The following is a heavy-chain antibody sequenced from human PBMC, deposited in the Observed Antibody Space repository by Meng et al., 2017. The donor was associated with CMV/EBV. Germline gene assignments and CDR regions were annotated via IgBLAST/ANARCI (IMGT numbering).Heavy chain of an antibody. J-gene: IGHJ5*02. D-gene: IGHD6-13*01. CDR2: IYWDDDK. Sequence: IALMGSVPTLETHTQTLPLTCTFSGFSLSTSGVGVGWIRQPTGKSLEWLSLIYWDDDKRYSPSLKSRLTITKDTSKDQVVLTMTNMDPVDTATYYCAHKGRRMAAAGINWFDPWGRGTLVTVSS. CDR1: GFSLSTSGVG. V-gene: IGHV2-5*02. CDR3: AHKGRRMAAAGINWFDP.